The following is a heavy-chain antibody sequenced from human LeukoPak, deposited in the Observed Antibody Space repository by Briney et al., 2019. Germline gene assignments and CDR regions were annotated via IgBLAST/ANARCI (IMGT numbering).Heavy chain of an antibody. CDR3: ARMYSSWYADY. V-gene: IGHV3-30*03. D-gene: IGHD6-13*01. J-gene: IGHJ4*02. CDR2: ISYDGSNK. CDR1: GFTFSSYG. Sequence: PGGSLRLSCAASGFTFSSYGMHWVRQAPGKGLEWVAVISYDGSNKYYADSVKGRFTISRDNSKNTLYLQMNSLRAEDTAVYYCARMYSSWYADYWGQGTLVTVSS.